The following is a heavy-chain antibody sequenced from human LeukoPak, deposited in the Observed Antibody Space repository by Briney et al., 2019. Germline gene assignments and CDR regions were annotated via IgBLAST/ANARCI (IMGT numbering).Heavy chain of an antibody. CDR3: AKNYYDRRGPYSWAFDY. J-gene: IGHJ4*02. D-gene: IGHD3-22*01. CDR1: GFTFSDYA. Sequence: PGGSLRLSCPVSGFTFSDYAMTWVRQAPGKGLEWVSSIFAGGGAALYADSVRGRFTIFRDDSKSTLFLQMHSLRAEDTAIYYCAKNYYDRRGPYSWAFDYWGQGTLVTVSS. CDR2: IFAGGGAA. V-gene: IGHV3-23*01.